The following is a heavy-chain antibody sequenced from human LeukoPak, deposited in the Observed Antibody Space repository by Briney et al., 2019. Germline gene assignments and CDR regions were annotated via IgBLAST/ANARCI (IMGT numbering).Heavy chain of an antibody. V-gene: IGHV4-59*08. J-gene: IGHJ4*02. Sequence: SETLSLTCTVSGGSFSSYYWSWVRQPPGKGLEWIGYIYYSGSSNYNPSLQSRVTISIDTSKNQLSLNLRSVTAADTAVYYCAKVIREVDMSHDYWGQGALVTVSS. CDR3: AKVIREVDMSHDY. D-gene: IGHD5-24*01. CDR2: IYYSGSS. CDR1: GGSFSSYY.